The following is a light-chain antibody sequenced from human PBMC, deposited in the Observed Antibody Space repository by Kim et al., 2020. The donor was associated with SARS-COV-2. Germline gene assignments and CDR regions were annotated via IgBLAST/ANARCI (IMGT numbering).Light chain of an antibody. CDR3: QQLNSYPRIT. Sequence: SVGDRVTITCRASQGISSYLAWYQQKPGKAPKLLIYAASTLQSGVPSRFSGSGSGTEFTLTISSLQPEDFATYYCQQLNSYPRITFGPGTKVDIK. J-gene: IGKJ3*01. CDR1: QGISSY. CDR2: AAS. V-gene: IGKV1-9*01.